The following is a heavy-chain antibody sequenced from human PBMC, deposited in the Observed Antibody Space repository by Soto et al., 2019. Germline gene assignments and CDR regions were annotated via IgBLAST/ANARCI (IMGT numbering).Heavy chain of an antibody. CDR1: GGSISSSRSY. J-gene: IGHJ6*02. D-gene: IGHD3-10*01. V-gene: IGHV4-30-4*08. CDR2: IFYSGST. CDR3: ASREAQLWSYANYYYYGMDV. Sequence: SETLSLTCTVSGGSISSSRSYWTWIRQPPGKGLEWIANIFYSGSTYYNPSLKSRVTISVDTSKNQFSLKLSSVTAADTAVYYCASREAQLWSYANYYYYGMDVWGQGTTVTVSS.